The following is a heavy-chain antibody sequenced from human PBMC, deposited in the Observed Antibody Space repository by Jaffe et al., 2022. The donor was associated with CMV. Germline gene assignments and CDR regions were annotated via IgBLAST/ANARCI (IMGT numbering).Heavy chain of an antibody. CDR1: GFTFSSYS. CDR3: ARDAGGAELERLYGMDV. CDR2: ISSSSSYI. V-gene: IGHV3-21*01. J-gene: IGHJ6*02. D-gene: IGHD1-1*01. Sequence: EVQLVESGGGLVKPGGSLRLSCAASGFTFSSYSMNWVRQAPGKGLEWVSSISSSSSYIYYADSVKGRFTISRDNAKNSLYLQMNSLRAEDTAVYYCARDAGGAELERLYGMDVWGQGTTVTVSS.